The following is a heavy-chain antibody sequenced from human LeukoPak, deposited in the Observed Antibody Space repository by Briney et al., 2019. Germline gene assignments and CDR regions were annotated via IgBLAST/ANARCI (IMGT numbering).Heavy chain of an antibody. J-gene: IGHJ4*02. Sequence: GGSLRLSCAASGFTFSSHWMHWVRQAPGKGLEWVSSISNSNSYIYYADSVKGRFIISRDNAKNSLYLQMNGLRAEDTAVYYCARDEAWNSHGYWGQGTLVTVSS. V-gene: IGHV3-21*01. CDR1: GFTFSSHW. D-gene: IGHD1-7*01. CDR3: ARDEAWNSHGY. CDR2: ISNSNSYI.